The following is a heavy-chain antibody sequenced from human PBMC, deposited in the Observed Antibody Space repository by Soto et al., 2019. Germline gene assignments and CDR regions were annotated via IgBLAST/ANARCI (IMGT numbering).Heavy chain of an antibody. V-gene: IGHV4-39*01. CDR3: ARNRARNWFDP. CDR1: GGSISSSSYY. CDR2: IYYSGST. J-gene: IGHJ5*02. Sequence: SETLSLTGIVSGGSISSSSYYWGWIRQPPGKGLEWIGSIYYSGSTYYNPSLKSRVTISVDTSKNQFSLKLSSVTAADTAVFYCARNRARNWFDPWGQGTLVTVSS. D-gene: IGHD6-6*01.